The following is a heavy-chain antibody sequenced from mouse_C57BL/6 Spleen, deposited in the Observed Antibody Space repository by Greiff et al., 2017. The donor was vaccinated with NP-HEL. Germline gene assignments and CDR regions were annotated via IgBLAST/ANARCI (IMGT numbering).Heavy chain of an antibody. D-gene: IGHD1-1*01. CDR1: GYAFSSYW. CDR2: IHPGDGDT. CDR3: ARWYYGSSLKDY. Sequence: QVQLQQSGAELVKPGASVKISCKASGYAFSSYWMNWVKQRPGKGLEWIGQIHPGDGDTNYNGKLQGKATLHADKSYSTAYMRRSSLTSEDAAVYCCARWYYGSSLKDYCGQGTSVTVSS. V-gene: IGHV1-80*01. J-gene: IGHJ4*01.